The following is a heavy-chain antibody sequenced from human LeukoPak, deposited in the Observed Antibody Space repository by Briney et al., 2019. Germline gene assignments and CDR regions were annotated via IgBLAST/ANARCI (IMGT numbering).Heavy chain of an antibody. D-gene: IGHD4-17*01. Sequence: ASVKVSCKASGYTFTSYGISWVRQAPGQGLEWMGWISAYNGNTNYAQKLQGRVTMTTDTSTSTAYMELRSLRSDDTAVYYCARGTTTVTTRSYWYFDLWGRGTLVTVS. CDR2: ISAYNGNT. CDR1: GYTFTSYG. CDR3: ARGTTTVTTRSYWYFDL. V-gene: IGHV1-18*01. J-gene: IGHJ2*01.